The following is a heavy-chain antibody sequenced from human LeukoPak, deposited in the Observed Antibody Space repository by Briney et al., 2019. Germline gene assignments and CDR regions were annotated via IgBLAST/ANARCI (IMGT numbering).Heavy chain of an antibody. Sequence: GGSLRLSCAASGFTVSSNYMSWVRQAPGKGLEWVSVIYSGGSTYYADSVKGRFTISRDNSKNTLYLRMNSLRAEDTAVYYCARLLYDFWSGYYGYYYGMDVWGQGTTVTVSS. J-gene: IGHJ6*02. V-gene: IGHV3-53*01. CDR3: ARLLYDFWSGYYGYYYGMDV. D-gene: IGHD3-3*01. CDR1: GFTVSSNY. CDR2: IYSGGST.